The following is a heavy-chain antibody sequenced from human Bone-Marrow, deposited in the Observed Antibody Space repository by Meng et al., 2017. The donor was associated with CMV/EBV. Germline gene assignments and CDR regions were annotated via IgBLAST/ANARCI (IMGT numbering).Heavy chain of an antibody. J-gene: IGHJ6*02. Sequence: ESLKISCAASGFTFSSYWMSWIRQPPGKGLEWIGYIYYSGSTNYNPSLKSRVTISVDTSKNQFSLKLSSVTAADTAVYYCARGGDDYGDSNEDYGMDVWGQGTTVTVSS. CDR2: IYYSGST. CDR1: GFTFSSYW. CDR3: ARGGDDYGDSNEDYGMDV. D-gene: IGHD4-17*01. V-gene: IGHV4-59*01.